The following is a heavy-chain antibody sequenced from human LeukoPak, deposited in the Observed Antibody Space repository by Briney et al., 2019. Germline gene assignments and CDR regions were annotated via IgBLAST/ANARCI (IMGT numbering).Heavy chain of an antibody. V-gene: IGHV3-23*01. J-gene: IGHJ6*02. D-gene: IGHD3-22*01. CDR2: ISGSGGST. CDR3: AKDYYDSSGYYYYYYGMDV. Sequence: HPGASLRLSCAASGFTFSSYAMSWVRQAPGKGLEWVSAISGSGGSTYYADSVKGRFTISRGNSKNTLYLQMNSLRAEDTAVYYCAKDYYDSSGYYYYYYGMDVWGQGTTVTVSS. CDR1: GFTFSSYA.